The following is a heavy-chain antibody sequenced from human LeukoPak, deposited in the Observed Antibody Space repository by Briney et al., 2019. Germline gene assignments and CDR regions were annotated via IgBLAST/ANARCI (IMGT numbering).Heavy chain of an antibody. D-gene: IGHD3-22*01. CDR1: GFTFSSYT. J-gene: IGHJ4*02. Sequence: GGSLRLSCAASGFTFSSYTMHWVRQAPGRGLEWVAVISYDGSNKYYADSVKGRFTISRDNSKNTLYLQMNSLRAEDTAVYYCATYDSSGYCLDYWGQGTLVTVSS. V-gene: IGHV3-30-3*01. CDR2: ISYDGSNK. CDR3: ATYDSSGYCLDY.